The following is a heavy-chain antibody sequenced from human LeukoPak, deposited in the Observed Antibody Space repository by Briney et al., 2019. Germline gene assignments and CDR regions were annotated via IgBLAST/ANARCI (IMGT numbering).Heavy chain of an antibody. CDR3: AYCSSTSCYGDY. CDR1: GVSFSGYY. D-gene: IGHD2-2*01. Sequence: SETLSLTCAVYGVSFSGYYWSWIRQPPGKGLEWIGEINHSGSTNYNPSLKSRVTISVDTSKNQFSLKLSSVTAADTAVYYCAYCSSTSCYGDYWGQGTLVTVSS. CDR2: INHSGST. J-gene: IGHJ4*02. V-gene: IGHV4-34*01.